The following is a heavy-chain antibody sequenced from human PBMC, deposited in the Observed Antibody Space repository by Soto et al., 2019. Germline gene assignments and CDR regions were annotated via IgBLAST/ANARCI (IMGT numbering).Heavy chain of an antibody. CDR1: GYTFTSYY. V-gene: IGHV1-46*01. CDR3: AREGANYDFWSGPISPQYYCYGMDV. D-gene: IGHD3-3*01. J-gene: IGHJ6*02. Sequence: GASVKVSCKASGYTFTSYYMHWVRQAPGQGLEWMGIINPSGGSTSYAQKFQGRVTITADESTSTAYMELSSLRSEDTAVYYCAREGANYDFWSGPISPQYYCYGMDVWGQGTTVTVSS. CDR2: INPSGGST.